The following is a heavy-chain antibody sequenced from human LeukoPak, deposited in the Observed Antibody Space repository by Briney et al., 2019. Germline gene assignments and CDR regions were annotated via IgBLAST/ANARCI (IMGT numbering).Heavy chain of an antibody. CDR1: GYTFTGYY. Sequence: ASVKVSCKASGYTFTGYYMHWVRQAPGQGLEWMGWINPNSGGANYAQKFQGRVTMTRDTSISTAYMELSSLRSEDTAVYYCARATTIDYWGQGTLVTVSS. J-gene: IGHJ4*02. D-gene: IGHD1/OR15-1a*01. V-gene: IGHV1-2*02. CDR3: ARATTIDY. CDR2: INPNSGGA.